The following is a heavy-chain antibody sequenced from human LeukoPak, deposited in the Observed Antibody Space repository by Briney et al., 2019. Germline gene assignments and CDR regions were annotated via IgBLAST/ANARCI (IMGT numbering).Heavy chain of an antibody. Sequence: SETLSLTCTVSGGSISSGDYYWSWIRQPPGKGLEWIGYIYHSGSTYYNPSLKSRVTISVDTSKNQFSLKLSSVTAADTAVYYCARGKQQLVYDYFDYWGQGTLVTVSS. V-gene: IGHV4-30-4*08. CDR1: GGSISSGDYY. CDR2: IYHSGST. J-gene: IGHJ4*02. D-gene: IGHD6-13*01. CDR3: ARGKQQLVYDYFDY.